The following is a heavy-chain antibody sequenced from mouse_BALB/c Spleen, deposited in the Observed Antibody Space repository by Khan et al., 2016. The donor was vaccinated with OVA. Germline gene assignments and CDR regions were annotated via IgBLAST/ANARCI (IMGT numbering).Heavy chain of an antibody. CDR1: GYTFTNYG. Sequence: QVQLQQSGPELKKPGETVKISCKASGYTFTNYGMNWVKQAPGKGLKWMGWINTYTGEPTYADDFKGRFAFSLETSASTAYLQINNLKNEDTATYFCARPPYFSDVMVYWSQGTSVTVSS. CDR3: ARPPYFSDVMVY. CDR2: INTYTGEP. D-gene: IGHD2-10*01. V-gene: IGHV9-3-1*01. J-gene: IGHJ4*01.